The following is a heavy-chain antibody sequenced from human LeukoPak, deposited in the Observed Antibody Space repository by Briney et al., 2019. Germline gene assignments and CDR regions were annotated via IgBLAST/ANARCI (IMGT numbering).Heavy chain of an antibody. CDR1: GFTFTNYW. J-gene: IGHJ6*02. CDR3: ATHLGSSYYYYYYGMDV. V-gene: IGHV3-7*03. Sequence: GGSLRLSCAASGFTFTNYWMSWVRQAPGKGLEWVADIKQDGSEKYYVDSVKGRFTISRDNAKNSLSLQMDSLRAEDTAVYYCATHLGSSYYYYYYGMDVWGQGTTVTVSS. D-gene: IGHD3-10*01. CDR2: IKQDGSEK.